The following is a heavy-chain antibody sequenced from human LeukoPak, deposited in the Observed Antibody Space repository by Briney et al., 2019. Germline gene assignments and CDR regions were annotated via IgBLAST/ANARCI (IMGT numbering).Heavy chain of an antibody. Sequence: SQTLSLTCAISGDSVSSNSAAWNWIRQSPSRGLEWLGRTYYRSKWYNDYAVSVKSRITINPDTSKNQFSLQLNSVTPVDTAVYYCARVYYDFWSGSASYYFDYWGQGTLVTVSS. J-gene: IGHJ4*02. CDR3: ARVYYDFWSGSASYYFDY. CDR2: TYYRSKWYN. V-gene: IGHV6-1*01. CDR1: GDSVSSNSAA. D-gene: IGHD3-3*01.